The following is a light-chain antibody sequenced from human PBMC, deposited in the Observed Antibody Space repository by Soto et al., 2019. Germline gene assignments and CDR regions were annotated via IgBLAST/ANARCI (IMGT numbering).Light chain of an antibody. J-gene: IGKJ1*01. CDR3: QQYSSSPTT. CDR1: QTVLHNY. CDR2: GAS. Sequence: EIVLTQSPGTLSLSPGERATLSCRASQTVLHNYLTWYQQKPGQAPRRLIFGASFRATGIPDRFSGSGSGTDFTLTISRLEPEDFAVYYCQQYSSSPTTFGQGTKVEIK. V-gene: IGKV3-20*01.